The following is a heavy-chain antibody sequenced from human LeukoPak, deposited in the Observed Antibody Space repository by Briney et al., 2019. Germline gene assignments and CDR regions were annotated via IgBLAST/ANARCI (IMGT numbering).Heavy chain of an antibody. V-gene: IGHV3-30*18. D-gene: IGHD2-21*02. Sequence: PGRSLRLSCAAAGFSFSSYGMHWVRQAPGKGLEWVAATSKDGSNKYYADSVKGRFTISRDNSKNTLYLQMNSLRAEDTAVYYCAKDRRSGDYGYCGGDCYSTWGQGTLVTVSS. CDR2: TSKDGSNK. J-gene: IGHJ5*02. CDR3: AKDRRSGDYGYCGGDCYST. CDR1: GFSFSSYG.